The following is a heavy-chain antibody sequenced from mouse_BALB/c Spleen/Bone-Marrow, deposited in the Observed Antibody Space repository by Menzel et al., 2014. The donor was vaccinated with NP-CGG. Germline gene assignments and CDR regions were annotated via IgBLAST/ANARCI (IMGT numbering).Heavy chain of an antibody. D-gene: IGHD1-2*01. V-gene: IGHV7-3*02. CDR3: ARELTTAIHWYFDV. J-gene: IGHJ1*01. CDR2: IRNKANGYTA. Sequence: EVQLQQSGGGLVQPGGSLRLSCATSGFTFTDYYMSWVRQPPGKALEWLGFIRNKANGYTAEYSASVKGRFTISRDNSQTILYLQMTTLRAEDSATYYCARELTTAIHWYFDVWGAGTTVTVSS. CDR1: GFTFTDYY.